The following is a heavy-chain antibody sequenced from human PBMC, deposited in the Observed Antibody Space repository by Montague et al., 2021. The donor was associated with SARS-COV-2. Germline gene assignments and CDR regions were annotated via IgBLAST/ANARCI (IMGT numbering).Heavy chain of an antibody. V-gene: IGHV4-39*01. Sequence: SETLSLTCTVTGGPISGSSGNWGWIHQSPGKGLEWIASVYYSGNTYYXPSLKSRLTISVDTSKNQFSLKLNSVTAADTALYYCARREYSYGWGDWGQGTLVTVSS. CDR1: GGPISGSSGN. CDR2: VYYSGNT. CDR3: ARREYSYGWGD. D-gene: IGHD5-18*01. J-gene: IGHJ4*02.